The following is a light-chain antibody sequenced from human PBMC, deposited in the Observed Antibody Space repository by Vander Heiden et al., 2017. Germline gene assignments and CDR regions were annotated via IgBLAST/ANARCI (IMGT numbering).Light chain of an antibody. CDR1: QSVSGN. CDR3: QQDANWPRT. J-gene: IGKJ1*01. CDR2: GAS. V-gene: IGKV3-15*01. Sequence: EIVMTQSPATLSVSPGERATLSCRASQSVSGNLAWYQQKPGQAPRLLIYGASTRATGIPARFSGSGSGTEYTLTISSLQSEDLAVYYCQQDANWPRTFGQGTKVEIQ.